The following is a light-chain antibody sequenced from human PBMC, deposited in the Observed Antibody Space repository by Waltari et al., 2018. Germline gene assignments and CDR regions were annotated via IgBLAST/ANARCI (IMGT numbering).Light chain of an antibody. Sequence: IQMTQSPSSLSASVGDRVTITCRASQSITTFLNWYQQRPGKAPKLLIYASSSLQSGVPSRFSGSGSGTDFTLTISSLQPEDFVTYYCQQSYSTPSFGGGTKVEI. CDR3: QQSYSTPS. CDR2: ASS. CDR1: QSITTF. V-gene: IGKV1-39*01. J-gene: IGKJ4*01.